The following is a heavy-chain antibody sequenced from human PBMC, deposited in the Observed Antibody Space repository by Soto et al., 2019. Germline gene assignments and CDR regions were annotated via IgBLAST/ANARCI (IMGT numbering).Heavy chain of an antibody. V-gene: IGHV3-30*18. CDR1: GFTFSSYG. J-gene: IGHJ4*02. CDR2: ISYDGSNK. CDR3: AKDGPRHYDILTGSFDY. D-gene: IGHD3-9*01. Sequence: GGSLRLSCAASGFTFSSYGMHWVRQAPGKGLEWVAVISYDGSNKYYADSVKGRFTISRDNSKNTLYLQMNSLRAEDTAVYYCAKDGPRHYDILTGSFDYRGQGTPVTVSS.